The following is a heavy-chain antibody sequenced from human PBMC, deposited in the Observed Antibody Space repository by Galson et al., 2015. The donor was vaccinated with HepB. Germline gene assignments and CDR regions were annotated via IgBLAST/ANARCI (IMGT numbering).Heavy chain of an antibody. D-gene: IGHD2-8*01. CDR1: GGTFSSYA. V-gene: IGHV1-69*06. J-gene: IGHJ5*02. Sequence: SVKVSCRASGGTFSSYAISWVRQAPGQGLEWMGGIIPIFGTANYAQKFQGRVTITADKSTSTAYMELSSLRSEDTAVYYCAREYCTNGVCYKVNWFDPWGQGTLVTVSS. CDR2: IIPIFGTA. CDR3: AREYCTNGVCYKVNWFDP.